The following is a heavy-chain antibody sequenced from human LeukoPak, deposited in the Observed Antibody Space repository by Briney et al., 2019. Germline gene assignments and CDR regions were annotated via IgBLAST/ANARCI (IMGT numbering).Heavy chain of an antibody. CDR1: GGSISSGSYS. J-gene: IGHJ3*02. CDR3: ARDPIVVVITGGAFDI. Sequence: SQTLSLTCTVSGGSISSGSYSWSWLRQPAGKGLEWIGRIYTSGSTNYNPSLKSRVTISVDTSKNQFSLKLSSVTAADTAVYYCARDPIVVVITGGAFDIWGQGTMVTVSS. CDR2: IYTSGST. V-gene: IGHV4-61*02. D-gene: IGHD3-22*01.